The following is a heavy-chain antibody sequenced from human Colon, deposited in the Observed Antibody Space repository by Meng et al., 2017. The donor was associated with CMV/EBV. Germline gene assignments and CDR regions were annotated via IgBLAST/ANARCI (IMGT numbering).Heavy chain of an antibody. J-gene: IGHJ4*02. Sequence: QVHLVQSGSELKQPGASVKVSCKASGYTFTSYAMNWVRQAPGQGLEWMGWISAYNGNTNYAQKLQGRVTMTTDTSTSTAYMELRSLRSDDTAVYYCARDRGGPPFDYWGQGTLVTVSS. V-gene: IGHV1-18*01. D-gene: IGHD3-16*01. CDR2: ISAYNGNT. CDR1: GYTFTSYA. CDR3: ARDRGGPPFDY.